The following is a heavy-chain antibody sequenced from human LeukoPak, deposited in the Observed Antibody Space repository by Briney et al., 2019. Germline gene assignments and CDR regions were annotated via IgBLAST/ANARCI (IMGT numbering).Heavy chain of an antibody. CDR1: GGSISSSSYY. CDR2: IYYSGST. V-gene: IGHV4-39*02. Sequence: SETLSLTCTVSGGSISSSSYYWGWIRQPPGKGLEWIGSIYYSGSTYYNPSLKSRVTISVDTSKNQFSLKLSSVTAADTAVYYCARDDGSGSLVVGYQPDNWFDPWGQGTLVTVSS. CDR3: ARDDGSGSLVVGYQPDNWFDP. J-gene: IGHJ5*02. D-gene: IGHD3-10*01.